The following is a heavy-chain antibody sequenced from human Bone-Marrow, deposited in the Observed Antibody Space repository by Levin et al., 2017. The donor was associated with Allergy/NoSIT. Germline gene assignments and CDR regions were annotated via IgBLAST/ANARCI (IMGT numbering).Heavy chain of an antibody. Sequence: PGGSLRLSCAVYGGSFRGYDWTWIRQPPGKRLEWIGEINHSGDSNYNPSLKGRVTISVDTSKNSFPLKLSSVTAADTAVYYCTRANIMQFWSNDYWGQGTLVTVSS. J-gene: IGHJ4*02. CDR1: GGSFRGYD. CDR2: INHSGDS. CDR3: TRANIMQFWSNDY. V-gene: IGHV4-34*01. D-gene: IGHD3-3*02.